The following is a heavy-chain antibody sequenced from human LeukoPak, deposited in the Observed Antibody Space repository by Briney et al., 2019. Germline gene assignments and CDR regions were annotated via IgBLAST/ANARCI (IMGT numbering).Heavy chain of an antibody. CDR1: GGSISTSAYY. CDR2: IYYSGNT. J-gene: IGHJ4*02. V-gene: IGHV4-39*01. Sequence: SETLSLTCIVSGGSISTSAYYWGWIRQPPGEGLQWIGSIYYSGNTYYNSSLKSRVTISVDTSTSQFSLRLSSVTAADTAVYYCARQSALTHSHFDYWGQGTLVTVSS. CDR3: ARQSALTHSHFDY.